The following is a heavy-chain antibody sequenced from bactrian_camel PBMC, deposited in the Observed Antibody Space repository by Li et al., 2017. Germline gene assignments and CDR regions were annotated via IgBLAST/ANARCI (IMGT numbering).Heavy chain of an antibody. V-gene: IGHV3S28*01. CDR2: IATGGGVT. J-gene: IGHJ4*01. CDR1: GFTFSSDY. D-gene: IGHD7*01. CDR3: VADPYLNCQTPRQVIQGISQGFS. Sequence: QLVESGGGLVQPGGSLRLSCAASGFTFSSDYMSWVRQAPGKGLEWVSSIATGGGVTYYADSVKGRFAISLDNAKNTLYLQMNSLKPEDTAMYYCVADPYLNCQTPRQVIQGISQGFSWGQGTQVTVS.